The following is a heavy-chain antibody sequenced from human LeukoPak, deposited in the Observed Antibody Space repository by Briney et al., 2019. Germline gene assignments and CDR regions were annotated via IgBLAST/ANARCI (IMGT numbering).Heavy chain of an antibody. CDR1: GYSISSGYY. CDR2: IYHSGST. V-gene: IGHV4-38-2*02. D-gene: IGHD2-2*01. CDR3: ARAEGYCSSTSCSHPDAFDI. J-gene: IGHJ3*02. Sequence: PSETLSLTCTVSGYSISSGYYWGWIRQPPGKGLEWIGSIYHSGSTYYNPSLKSRVTISVDTSKNQFSLKLSSVTAADTAVYYCARAEGYCSSTSCSHPDAFDIWGQGTMVTVSS.